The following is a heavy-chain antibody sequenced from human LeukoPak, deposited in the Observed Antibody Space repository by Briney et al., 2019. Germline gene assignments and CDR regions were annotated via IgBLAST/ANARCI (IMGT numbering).Heavy chain of an antibody. CDR2: IWYDGSNK. Sequence: GGSLRPSCSASRFSFSTYAMSWVRQAPGRGLEWVAVIWYDGSNKYYADSVKGRFTISRDNSKNTLYLQVSSLRADDTAVYYCARDMGTTRLDLWGQGTLVTVSS. CDR3: ARDMGTTRLDL. CDR1: RFSFSTYA. V-gene: IGHV3-33*08. J-gene: IGHJ5*02. D-gene: IGHD1-1*01.